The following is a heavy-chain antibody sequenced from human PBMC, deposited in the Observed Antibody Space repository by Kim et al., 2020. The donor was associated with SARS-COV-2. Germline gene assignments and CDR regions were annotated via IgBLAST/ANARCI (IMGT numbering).Heavy chain of an antibody. CDR3: ARGPASRNYYYGMDV. Sequence: SETLSLTCAVYGGSFSGYYWSWIRQPPGKGLEWIGEINHSGSTNYNPSLKSRVTISVDTSKNQFSLKLSSVTAADTAVYYCARGPASRNYYYGMDVWGQGTTVTVSS. CDR2: INHSGST. J-gene: IGHJ6*02. D-gene: IGHD2-2*01. CDR1: GGSFSGYY. V-gene: IGHV4-34*01.